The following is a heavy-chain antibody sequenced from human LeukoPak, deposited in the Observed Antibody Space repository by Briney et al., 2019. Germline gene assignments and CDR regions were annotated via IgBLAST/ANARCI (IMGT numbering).Heavy chain of an antibody. CDR3: AKDRAQQLVLDF. D-gene: IGHD6-13*01. V-gene: IGHV3-23*01. CDR2: IIGGGSST. J-gene: IGHJ4*01. CDR1: GFTFSSYA. Sequence: VGSLRLSRAASGFTFSSYAMSWVRQAPGKGLEWVSAIIGGGSSTYYADSVKGRFTISRDNSKNTLFLQMNSLRAEDTAVYYCAKDRAQQLVLDFWGEGTLASVSS.